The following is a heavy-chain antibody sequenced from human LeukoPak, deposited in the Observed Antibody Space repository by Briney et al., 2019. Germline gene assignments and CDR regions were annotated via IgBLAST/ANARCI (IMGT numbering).Heavy chain of an antibody. V-gene: IGHV3-64*01. D-gene: IGHD3-10*01. J-gene: IGHJ4*02. CDR1: GFTFSSYA. CDR3: ARDHYGYLDY. Sequence: GGSLRLSCAASGFTFSSYAMHWVRQAPGKGLEYVSAISSNGGSTYYANSVKGRFTISRDNSKNTLYLQMGSLRAEDMAVYYCARDHYGYLDYWGQGTLVTVSS. CDR2: ISSNGGST.